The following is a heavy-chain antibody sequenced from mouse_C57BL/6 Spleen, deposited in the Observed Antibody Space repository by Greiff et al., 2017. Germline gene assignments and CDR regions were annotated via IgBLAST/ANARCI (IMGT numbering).Heavy chain of an antibody. V-gene: IGHV2-4*01. D-gene: IGHD1-1*01. CDR3: AKIDSSYWYFDV. J-gene: IGHJ1*03. CDR2: IWSGGST. CDR1: GFSLTSYG. Sequence: VQLQQSGPGLVQPSQSLSITCTASGFSLTSYGVHWVRQPPGKGLEWLGVIWSGGSTAYNAAFISRLSNSKDNSKRQVFFKMNSLQADDTAIYYCAKIDSSYWYFDVWGTGTTVTVSS.